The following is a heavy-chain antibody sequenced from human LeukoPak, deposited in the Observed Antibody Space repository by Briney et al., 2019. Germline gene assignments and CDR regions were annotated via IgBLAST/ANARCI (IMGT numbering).Heavy chain of an antibody. Sequence: GGSLRLSCAASGFTFSSYAMSWVRQAPGKGLEWVSGISGRGDITFYADSLKGRFTISRDNSKNTLYLQMTSLGAEDTAVYYCAQGRGDVGDPSGFDIWGQGTMVTVSS. D-gene: IGHD1-26*01. V-gene: IGHV3-23*01. CDR1: GFTFSSYA. CDR3: AQGRGDVGDPSGFDI. J-gene: IGHJ3*02. CDR2: ISGRGDIT.